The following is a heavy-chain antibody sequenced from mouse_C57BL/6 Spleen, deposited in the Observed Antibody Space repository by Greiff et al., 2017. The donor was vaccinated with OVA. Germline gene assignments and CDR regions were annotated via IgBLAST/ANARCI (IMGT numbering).Heavy chain of an antibody. CDR2: IWSGGST. D-gene: IGHD2-5*01. J-gene: IGHJ1*03. V-gene: IGHV2-2*01. CDR3: ARNAYYSNYWYFDV. CDR1: GFSLTSYG. Sequence: VQLQQSGPGLVQPSQSLSITCTVSGFSLTSYGVHWVRQSPGKGLEWLGVIWSGGSTDYNAAFISRLSISKDNSKSQVFFKMNSRQADDTAIYYCARNAYYSNYWYFDVWGTGTTVTVSS.